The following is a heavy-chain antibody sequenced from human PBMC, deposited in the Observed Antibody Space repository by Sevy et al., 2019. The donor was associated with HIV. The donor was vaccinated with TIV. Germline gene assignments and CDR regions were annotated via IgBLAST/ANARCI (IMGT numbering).Heavy chain of an antibody. CDR3: ARDGYCSSGSCYPNYYYGMDV. Sequence: ASVKVSCKASGYTVTSYGISWVRQPPGQGLGWMGWTSAYNGNTNYAQKLQGRVTMTTDTSTSTAYMELRSLRSDDTAVYYCARDGYCSSGSCYPNYYYGMDVWGQGTTVTVSS. D-gene: IGHD2-15*01. CDR1: GYTVTSYG. V-gene: IGHV1-18*01. J-gene: IGHJ6*02. CDR2: TSAYNGNT.